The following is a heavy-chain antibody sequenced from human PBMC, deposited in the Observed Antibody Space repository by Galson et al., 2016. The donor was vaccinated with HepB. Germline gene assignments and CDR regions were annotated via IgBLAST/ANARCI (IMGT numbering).Heavy chain of an antibody. D-gene: IGHD2-15*01. CDR1: GYTFTSSG. CDR2: ISGYNGHI. Sequence: SVKVSCKASGYTFTSSGISWVRQAPGQGLEWMGWISGYNGHIQYARKFQDRVTVTADTSTSTAYMELRSLNSDDTAIYYCVRDYSYMPDYWGQGTLVTVSS. J-gene: IGHJ4*02. CDR3: VRDYSYMPDY. V-gene: IGHV1-18*01.